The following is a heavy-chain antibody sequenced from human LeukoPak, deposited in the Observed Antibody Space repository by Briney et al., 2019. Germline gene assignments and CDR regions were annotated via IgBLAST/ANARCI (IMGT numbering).Heavy chain of an antibody. J-gene: IGHJ4*02. CDR3: ARRPYSSSWYYFDY. V-gene: IGHV3-30-3*01. D-gene: IGHD6-13*01. CDR1: GFTFSSYA. CDR2: ISYDGSNK. Sequence: GGSLRLSCAASGFTFSSYAMHWVRQAPGKGLEWVAVISYDGSNKYYADSVKGRFTISRDNSKNTLYLQMNSLRAEDTAVYYCARRPYSSSWYYFDYWGQGTLVTVSS.